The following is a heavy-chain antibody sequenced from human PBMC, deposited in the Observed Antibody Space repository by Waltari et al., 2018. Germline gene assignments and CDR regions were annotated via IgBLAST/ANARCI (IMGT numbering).Heavy chain of an antibody. V-gene: IGHV4-38-2*02. D-gene: IGHD5-12*01. Sequence: QVQLQESGPGLVKPSETLSLTCAVSGYSISSGYYWGWIRQPPGKGLEWIGSIYHSGSTYYNPSLKSRVTISVDTSKNQFSLKLSSVTAEDTAVYYCARDLEGGYGNYYYYGMDVWGQGTTVTVSS. CDR3: ARDLEGGYGNYYYYGMDV. J-gene: IGHJ6*02. CDR1: GYSISSGYY. CDR2: IYHSGST.